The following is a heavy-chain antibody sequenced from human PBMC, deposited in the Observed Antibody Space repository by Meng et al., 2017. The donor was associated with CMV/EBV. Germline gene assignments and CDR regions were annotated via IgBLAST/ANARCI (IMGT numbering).Heavy chain of an antibody. CDR1: GGTFSSYA. V-gene: IGHV1-69*12. J-gene: IGHJ4*02. CDR3: ARGRWVGYCSGGSCPEGDY. CDR2: IIPIFGTA. D-gene: IGHD2-15*01. Sequence: HVQLVQSGAEVKKPGSSVKVSCKASGGTFSSYAISWVRQAPGQGLEWMGGIIPIFGTANYAQKFQGRVTITADESTSTAYMELSSLRSEDTAVYYCARGRWVGYCSGGSCPEGDYWGQGTLVTVSS.